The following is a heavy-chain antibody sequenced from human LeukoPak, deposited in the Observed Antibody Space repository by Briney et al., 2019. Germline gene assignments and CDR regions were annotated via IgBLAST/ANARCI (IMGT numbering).Heavy chain of an antibody. Sequence: SETSSLTCTVSGGSISSSSYYWGWIRQPPGKGLEWIGSIYYSGSTYYNPSLKSRVTISVDTSKNQFSLKLSSVTAADTAVYYCARAIITIFGVVILDYWGQGTLVTVSS. CDR1: GGSISSSSYY. CDR3: ARAIITIFGVVILDY. J-gene: IGHJ4*02. D-gene: IGHD3-3*01. V-gene: IGHV4-39*07. CDR2: IYYSGST.